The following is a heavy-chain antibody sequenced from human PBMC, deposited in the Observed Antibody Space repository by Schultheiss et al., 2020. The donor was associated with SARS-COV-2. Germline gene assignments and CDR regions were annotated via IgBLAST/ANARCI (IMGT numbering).Heavy chain of an antibody. CDR2: ISSSSSYI. J-gene: IGHJ4*02. Sequence: GESLKISCAASGFTFSSYAMHWVRQAPGKGLEWVSSISSSSSYIYYADSVKGRFTISRDNAKNSLYLQMNSLRAEDTAVYYCTQWREDYWGQGTLVTVSS. CDR1: GFTFSSYA. V-gene: IGHV3-21*01. CDR3: TQWREDY. D-gene: IGHD6-19*01.